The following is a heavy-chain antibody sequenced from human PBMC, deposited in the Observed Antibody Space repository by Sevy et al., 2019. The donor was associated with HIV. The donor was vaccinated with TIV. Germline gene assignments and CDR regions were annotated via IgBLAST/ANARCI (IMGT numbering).Heavy chain of an antibody. CDR3: TRSSNHLLLMVSPTTLWGFDI. V-gene: IGHV4-39*01. J-gene: IGHJ3*02. CDR2: VYYTGRP. D-gene: IGHD2-8*01. Sequence: SETLSLTCTVSGGSISSSSHYWGWIRQPPGKALEWMGSVYYTGRPNYNPSLKSRLTISVDRSQNQFSLTLTSVTATDTAVYYCTRSSNHLLLMVSPTTLWGFDIWGRGTKVTVSS. CDR1: GGSISSSSHY.